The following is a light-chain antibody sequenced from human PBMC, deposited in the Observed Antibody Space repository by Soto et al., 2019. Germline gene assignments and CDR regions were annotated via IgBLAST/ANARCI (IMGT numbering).Light chain of an antibody. J-gene: IGKJ2*01. CDR1: QTIRNN. V-gene: IGKV1-39*01. CDR3: QQSSSVPYT. CDR2: AAS. Sequence: DIQMTQSPSSLSASAGDRISITCRSSQTIRNNLNWYQQRPGKAPKLLISAASRLHSAVPPRLSDGGSGPHFSLSIISPQPEDASTYFCQQSSSVPYTFG.